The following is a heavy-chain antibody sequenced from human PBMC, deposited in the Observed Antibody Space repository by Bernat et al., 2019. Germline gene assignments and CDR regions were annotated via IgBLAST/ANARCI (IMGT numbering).Heavy chain of an antibody. CDR1: GFTFDDYA. CDR2: ISWDSGSI. D-gene: IGHD6-6*01. CDR3: EKSTEYSSSSVHFDY. J-gene: IGHJ4*03. V-gene: IGHV3-9*01. Sequence: EVQLVESGGGLVQPGRSLRLSCAASGFTFDDYAMHWVRQAPGKGLEWVSGISWDSGSIGYADSVKGRFTISRDNAKNSLYLQMNSLRAEDTALYYCEKSTEYSSSSVHFDYWGQGTMVTVSS.